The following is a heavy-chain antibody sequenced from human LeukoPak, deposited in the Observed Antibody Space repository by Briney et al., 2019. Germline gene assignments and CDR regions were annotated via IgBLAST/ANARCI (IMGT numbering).Heavy chain of an antibody. D-gene: IGHD2-15*01. V-gene: IGHV3-30*18. J-gene: IGHJ6*02. Sequence: GGSLRLSCAASGFTFSSYGMHWVRQAPGKGLEWVAVISYDGSNKYYADSVKGRFTISRDDSKNTLYLQIDSLRAEDTTVYYCAKGSGGSCYSGMDVWGQGTTVTVSS. CDR2: ISYDGSNK. CDR1: GFTFSSYG. CDR3: AKGSGGSCYSGMDV.